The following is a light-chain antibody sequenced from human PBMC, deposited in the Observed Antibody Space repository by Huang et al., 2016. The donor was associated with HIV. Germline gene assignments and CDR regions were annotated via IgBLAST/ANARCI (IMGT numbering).Light chain of an antibody. J-gene: IGKJ2*01. CDR2: GAS. CDR3: QQYGRSPYT. CDR1: QSVSSSY. Sequence: EIVLTQSPGTLSLSPGERATLSGRASQSVSSSYLAWYQQKPGQAPRLLIYGASSRATGVSDRFSGSGSGTDFTLTISRLEPEDFAVYYCQQYGRSPYTFGQGTKLEIK. V-gene: IGKV3-20*01.